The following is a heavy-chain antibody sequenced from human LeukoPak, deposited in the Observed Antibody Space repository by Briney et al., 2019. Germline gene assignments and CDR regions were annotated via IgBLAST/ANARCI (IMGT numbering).Heavy chain of an antibody. CDR1: GGSISSGGYY. Sequence: SQTLSLTCTVSGGSISSGGYYWSWIRQHPGKGLEWIGYIYYSGSTYYNPSLKSRVTISVDTSKNQFSLKLSSVTAADTAVYYCARYLTATDAFDIWGQGTMVTVSS. V-gene: IGHV4-31*03. CDR3: ARYLTATDAFDI. CDR2: IYYSGST. D-gene: IGHD2-8*01. J-gene: IGHJ3*02.